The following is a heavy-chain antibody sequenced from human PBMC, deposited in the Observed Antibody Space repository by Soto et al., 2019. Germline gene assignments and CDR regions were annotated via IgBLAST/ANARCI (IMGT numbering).Heavy chain of an antibody. Sequence: GGSLRLSCAASGFTFSDYYMSWIRQAPGKGLEWVSVIYSGGSTYYADSVKGRFTISRDNSKNTLYLQMNSLRAEDTAVYYCARDSRGGIAAAGDAFDIWGQGTMVTVSS. J-gene: IGHJ3*02. CDR3: ARDSRGGIAAAGDAFDI. CDR2: IYSGGST. V-gene: IGHV3-53*01. D-gene: IGHD6-13*01. CDR1: GFTFSDYY.